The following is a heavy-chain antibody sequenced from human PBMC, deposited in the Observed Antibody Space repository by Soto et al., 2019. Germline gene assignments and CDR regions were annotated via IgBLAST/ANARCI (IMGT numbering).Heavy chain of an antibody. CDR2: IYPGDSDT. CDR3: AWGSSTSFDAFDI. Sequence: GESLKISCKGSGYSFASYWIGWVRQMPGKGLEWMGIIYPGDSDTRYSPSFQGQVTISADKSISTAYLQWSSLKASDTAMYYCAWGSSTSFDAFDIWGQGTMVTVSS. CDR1: GYSFASYW. D-gene: IGHD2-2*01. J-gene: IGHJ3*02. V-gene: IGHV5-51*01.